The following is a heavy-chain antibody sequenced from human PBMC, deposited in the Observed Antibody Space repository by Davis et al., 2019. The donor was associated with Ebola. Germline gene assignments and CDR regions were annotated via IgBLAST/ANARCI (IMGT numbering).Heavy chain of an antibody. CDR1: GYTFTGYY. J-gene: IGHJ4*01. CDR2: INPNSGDT. Sequence: ASVKVSCKASGYTFTGYYMHWVRQAPGQGLEWMGWINPNSGDTNYAQKFQGRVTMTRDTSISTVYMELSSLTSGDTAVYYCARAQDGYNPNFDYWGHGTLVTVS. V-gene: IGHV1-2*02. D-gene: IGHD5-24*01. CDR3: ARAQDGYNPNFDY.